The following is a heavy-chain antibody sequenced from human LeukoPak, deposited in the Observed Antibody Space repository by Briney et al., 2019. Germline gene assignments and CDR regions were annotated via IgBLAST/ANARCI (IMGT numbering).Heavy chain of an antibody. CDR1: GFTFTSSA. CDR3: ARDGGSGYPDY. CDR2: IVVGSGDT. V-gene: IGHV1-58*02. D-gene: IGHD5-18*01. J-gene: IGHJ4*02. Sequence: ASVKVSCKASGFTFTSSAMQWVRQARGQRLEWIGWIVVGSGDTNYAQKFQGRVTITRDTSASTVYMELSSLRSEDTAVYYCARDGGSGYPDYWGQGTLVTVSS.